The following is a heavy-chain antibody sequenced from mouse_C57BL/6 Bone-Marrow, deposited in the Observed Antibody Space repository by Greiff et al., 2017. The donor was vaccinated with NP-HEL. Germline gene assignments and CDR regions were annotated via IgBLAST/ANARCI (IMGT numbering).Heavy chain of an antibody. CDR3: ARHEGYDYAFAY. CDR2: FYPGSGSI. Sequence: VQRVESGAELVKPGASVKLSCKASGYTFTEYTIHWVKQRSGQGLEWIGWFYPGSGSIKYNEKFKDKATLTADKSSSTVYMELSRLTSEDSAVYFCARHEGYDYAFAYWGQGTLVTVSA. CDR1: GYTFTEYT. D-gene: IGHD2-4*01. J-gene: IGHJ3*01. V-gene: IGHV1-62-2*01.